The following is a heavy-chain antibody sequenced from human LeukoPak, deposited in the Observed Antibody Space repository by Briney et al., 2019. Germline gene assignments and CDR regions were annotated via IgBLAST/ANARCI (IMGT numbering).Heavy chain of an antibody. CDR1: GGSISSYY. Sequence: SETLSLTCTVSGGSISSYYWSWIRQPPGKGLEWIGYIYYGGSTNYNPSLKSRVTISVDTSKNQFSLKLSSVTAADTAVYYCARYYALYGELTGTLPNFDYWGQGTLVTVSS. J-gene: IGHJ4*02. V-gene: IGHV4-59*08. CDR3: ARYYALYGELTGTLPNFDY. CDR2: IYYGGST. D-gene: IGHD1-1*01.